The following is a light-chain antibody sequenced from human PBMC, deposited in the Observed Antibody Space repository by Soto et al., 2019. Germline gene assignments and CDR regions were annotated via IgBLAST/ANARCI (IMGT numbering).Light chain of an antibody. Sequence: QSVLTQPPSVSRAPRQRVTISCSGSSSNIGNKPVNWYQQLPGKAPKLLIYYDDLLPSGVSDRFSGSKSGTSASLASSGLQSEDEADYYCATWDDSLNKEVFGGGTKLTVL. CDR1: SSNIGNKP. J-gene: IGLJ2*01. CDR2: YDD. V-gene: IGLV1-36*01. CDR3: ATWDDSLNKEV.